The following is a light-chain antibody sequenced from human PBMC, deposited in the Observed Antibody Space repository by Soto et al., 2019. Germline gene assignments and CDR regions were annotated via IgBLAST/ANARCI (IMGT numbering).Light chain of an antibody. Sequence: EIVMTQSPVALSVSPGESAALSCRASQSVGRDFAWYQQRPGQAPRVLIYGTSTMATGVPARFSGSGSGTDFTLTISSLQSEDFAVYYCQQYNKCPYTFGQGTRLEIK. V-gene: IGKV3-15*01. CDR3: QQYNKCPYT. CDR2: GTS. J-gene: IGKJ2*01. CDR1: QSVGRD.